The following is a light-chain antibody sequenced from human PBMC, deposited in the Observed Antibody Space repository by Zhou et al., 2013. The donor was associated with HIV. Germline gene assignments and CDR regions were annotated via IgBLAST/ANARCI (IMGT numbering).Light chain of an antibody. CDR2: KAS. CDR3: QQFESFPWT. Sequence: DIQMTQSPSTLSASVGDRVIITCRASQTINNWVAWYQQKPGKVPTLLIYKASSLESGVPSRFSGSGYGTDFSLTITNLQPGDLATYYCQQFESFPWTFGQGTKVEI. J-gene: IGKJ1*01. V-gene: IGKV1-5*03. CDR1: QTINNW.